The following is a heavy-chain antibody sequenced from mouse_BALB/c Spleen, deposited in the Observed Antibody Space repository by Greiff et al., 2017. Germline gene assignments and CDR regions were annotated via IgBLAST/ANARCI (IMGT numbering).Heavy chain of an antibody. V-gene: IGHV3-8*02. J-gene: IGHJ2*01. CDR2: ISYSGST. CDR3: ARFITTATSLFDY. Sequence: VQLKESGPSLVKPSQTLSLTCSVTGDSITSGYWNWIRKFPGNKLEYMGYISYSGSTYYNPSLKSRISITRDTSKNQYYLQLNSVTTEDTATYYCARFITTATSLFDYWGQGTTLTFSS. CDR1: GDSITSGY. D-gene: IGHD1-2*01.